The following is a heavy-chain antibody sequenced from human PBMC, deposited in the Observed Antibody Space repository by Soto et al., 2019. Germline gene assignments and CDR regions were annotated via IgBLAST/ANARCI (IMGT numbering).Heavy chain of an antibody. J-gene: IGHJ4*02. CDR3: AKTPRQWLVYFDY. CDR2: ISGSGGTA. Sequence: EVQLLESGGGLVQPGGSLRLSCAASGFTFSNYAIAWVRQAPGKGLEWVSGISGSGGTAYYADSVQGRFTISRDNSKDTLHLQMNSLSAADTAVYYCAKTPRQWLVYFDYWGQGALVTVSS. CDR1: GFTFSNYA. V-gene: IGHV3-23*01. D-gene: IGHD6-19*01.